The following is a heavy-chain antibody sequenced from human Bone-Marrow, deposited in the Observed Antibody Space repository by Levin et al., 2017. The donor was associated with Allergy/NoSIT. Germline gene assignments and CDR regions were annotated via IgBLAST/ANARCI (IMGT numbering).Heavy chain of an antibody. V-gene: IGHV3-74*01. D-gene: IGHD1-26*01. CDR2: SDGLSI. Sequence: GGSLRLSCSASGFSLSSHWMHWVRQAPGKGLVTVSRSDGLSIVYADSVKGRFTISRDNAKNTLYLQMNSLRAEDTAVYYCARGISSGSYYGTDYWGQGALVTVSS. J-gene: IGHJ4*02. CDR3: ARGISSGSYYGTDY. CDR1: GFSLSSHW.